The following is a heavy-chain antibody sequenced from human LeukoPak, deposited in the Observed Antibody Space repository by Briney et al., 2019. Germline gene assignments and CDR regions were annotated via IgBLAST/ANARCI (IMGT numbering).Heavy chain of an antibody. V-gene: IGHV3-23*01. Sequence: GGSLRLSCAASGFTLGNYAMSWVRQAPGKGLEWVSGISGSGDSTYYADSVKGRFTISRDNSKNTLYVQMNRLRAEDTAVYYCAKFHTVTTTYWGQGTLVTVSS. J-gene: IGHJ4*02. CDR2: ISGSGDST. D-gene: IGHD4-11*01. CDR1: GFTLGNYA. CDR3: AKFHTVTTTY.